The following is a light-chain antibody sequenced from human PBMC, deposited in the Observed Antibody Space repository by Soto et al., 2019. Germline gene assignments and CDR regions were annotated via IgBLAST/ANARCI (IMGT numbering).Light chain of an antibody. J-gene: IGLJ3*02. Sequence: QSVLTQPPSVSGAPGQRVTISCTGSSSNIGSGYEVQWYQQLPGTAPKLLIYGNTNRPSGVPDRFSGSKSGTSASLAITGLQAEDEADYYCQSYDSSLSAGVFGGGTKVTVL. CDR2: GNT. CDR3: QSYDSSLSAGV. CDR1: SSNIGSGYE. V-gene: IGLV1-40*01.